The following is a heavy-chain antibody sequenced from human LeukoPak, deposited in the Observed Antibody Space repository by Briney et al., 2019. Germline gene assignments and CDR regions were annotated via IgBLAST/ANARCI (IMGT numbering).Heavy chain of an antibody. CDR1: GVPITTYY. CDR3: ARDGRGGLFYYFDS. J-gene: IGHJ4*02. Sequence: SETLSLTCAVSGVPITTYYRSWVRQPPGKGLEWIGYMSYSGDTRYNPSPKSRVTISVDASNNQFSLRLTSMTAADTATYYCARDGRGGLFYYFDSWGPGTLVTVSS. D-gene: IGHD3-16*01. CDR2: MSYSGDT. V-gene: IGHV4-59*01.